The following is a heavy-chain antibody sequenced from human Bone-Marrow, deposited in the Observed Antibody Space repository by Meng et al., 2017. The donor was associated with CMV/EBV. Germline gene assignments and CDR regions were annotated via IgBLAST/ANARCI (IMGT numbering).Heavy chain of an antibody. CDR3: AIGIRNSSWSPLGY. V-gene: IGHV1-2*02. CDR2: INPNSGDT. D-gene: IGHD6-6*01. J-gene: IGHJ4*02. Sequence: ASVKVSCKASGYSFTGYSIHWVRQAPGQGLQWMGWINPNSGDTKYAQRFQGRVTMTRDTSINTAYMEVRRLRSDDTALYYCAIGIRNSSWSPLGYWGQGTLVTVSS. CDR1: GYSFTGYS.